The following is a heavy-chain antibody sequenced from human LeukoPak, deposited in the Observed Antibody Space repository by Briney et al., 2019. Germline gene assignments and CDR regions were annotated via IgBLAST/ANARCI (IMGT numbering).Heavy chain of an antibody. D-gene: IGHD3-22*01. J-gene: IGHJ4*02. CDR2: ISSSSSYI. Sequence: GGSLRLSCAASGFTFSSYGMNWVRQAPGKGLEWVSSISSSSSYIYYADSVKGRFTISRDNAKNSLYLQMNSLRAEDTAVYYCASDDSSGYPDYWGQGTLVTVSS. CDR3: ASDDSSGYPDY. V-gene: IGHV3-21*01. CDR1: GFTFSSYG.